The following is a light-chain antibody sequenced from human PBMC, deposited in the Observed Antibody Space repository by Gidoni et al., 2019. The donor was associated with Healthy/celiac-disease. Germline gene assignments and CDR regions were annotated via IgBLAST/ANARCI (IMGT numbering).Light chain of an antibody. V-gene: IGKV3-20*01. Sequence: EIVLTQSPGTLSLSPGERATLSCRASQSVSSSYLAWYQQKPGQAPKLLIYGASSRATGTADRFSGSGSGTDFTLTISRLEPEDFAVYYCQQYGSSPPYTFGQXTKLEIK. CDR3: QQYGSSPPYT. CDR2: GAS. CDR1: QSVSSSY. J-gene: IGKJ2*01.